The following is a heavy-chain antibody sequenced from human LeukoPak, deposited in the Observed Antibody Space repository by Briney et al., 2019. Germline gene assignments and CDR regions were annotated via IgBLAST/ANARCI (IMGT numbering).Heavy chain of an antibody. Sequence: GESLKISCLGSGYSFTNYWIGWVRQMPGKGLEWMGIIYPSDSNTRYRSSLQGQVTISADKSISTAYLQWSSLKASDTAMYYCARFPRHSSGLDYRGQGTLVTVSS. V-gene: IGHV5-51*01. CDR3: ARFPRHSSGLDY. CDR2: IYPSDSNT. D-gene: IGHD6-19*01. CDR1: GYSFTNYW. J-gene: IGHJ4*02.